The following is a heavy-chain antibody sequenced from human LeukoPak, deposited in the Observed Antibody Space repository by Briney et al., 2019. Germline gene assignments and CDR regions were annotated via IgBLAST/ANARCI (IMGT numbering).Heavy chain of an antibody. V-gene: IGHV4-39*01. CDR1: GGSISSSSYY. D-gene: IGHD3-22*01. CDR2: IYYGGNT. J-gene: IGHJ3*02. Sequence: SETLSLTCTVSGGSISSSSYYWGWIRQPPGEGLGWIGSIYYGGNTYYNPSLKSRVTMSVDTSKNQFSLKLSSVTAADTAVYYCARHDSSGPYNAFDIWGQGAMVTVSS. CDR3: ARHDSSGPYNAFDI.